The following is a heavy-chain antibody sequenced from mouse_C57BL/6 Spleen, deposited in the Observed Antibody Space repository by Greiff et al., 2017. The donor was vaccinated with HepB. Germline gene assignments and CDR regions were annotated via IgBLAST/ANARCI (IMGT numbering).Heavy chain of an antibody. CDR2: IKPNNGGT. J-gene: IGHJ2*01. V-gene: IGHV1-18*01. CDR1: GYTFTDYN. D-gene: IGHD2-14*01. CDR3: EREYDGIDY. Sequence: EVQLQQSGPELVKPGASVKIPCKASGYTFTDYNMDWVKQSHGKGLEWIGDIKPNNGGTNYNQKFKGKATLTVDKSSSTAYMELRSMTYEDTAFYDCEREYDGIDYWGQGTTLTVSS.